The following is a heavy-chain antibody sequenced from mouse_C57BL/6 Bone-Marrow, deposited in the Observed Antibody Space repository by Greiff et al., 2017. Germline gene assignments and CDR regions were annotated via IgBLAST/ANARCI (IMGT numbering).Heavy chain of an antibody. CDR3: ARDGYYPWFAY. Sequence: QVQLQQSGAELVKPGASVKISCKASGYAFSSYWMNWVKQRPGKGLEWIGQIYPGDGDTNYNGKFKGKATLTADKSSSTAYMQLSSLSSEDSAVYFCARDGYYPWFAYWGQGTLVTVSA. D-gene: IGHD2-3*01. J-gene: IGHJ3*01. CDR2: IYPGDGDT. V-gene: IGHV1-80*01. CDR1: GYAFSSYW.